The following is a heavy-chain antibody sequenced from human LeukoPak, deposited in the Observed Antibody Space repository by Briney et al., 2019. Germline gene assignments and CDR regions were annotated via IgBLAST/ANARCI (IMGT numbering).Heavy chain of an antibody. J-gene: IGHJ4*02. V-gene: IGHV3-9*01. CDR3: AKDQVGNSRGWYDY. CDR1: GFTFDDYA. D-gene: IGHD6-19*01. Sequence: GRSLRLSCAASGFTFDDYAMHWVRQAPGKGLEGVSGIDWVSGSIGYADSVKGRFTISRDNAKNSLYLQMNSLRAEDTALYYCAKDQVGNSRGWYDYWGQGTLVTVSS. CDR2: IDWVSGSI.